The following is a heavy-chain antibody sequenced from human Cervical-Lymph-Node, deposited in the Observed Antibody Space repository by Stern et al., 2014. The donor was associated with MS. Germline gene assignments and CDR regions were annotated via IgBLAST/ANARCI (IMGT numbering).Heavy chain of an antibody. CDR1: GLTFRTSV. J-gene: IGHJ3*02. Sequence: VQLVASGGGVVQPGRSLRLSCVASGLTFRTSVMHWVRQAPGKGLEWVAVVWNDGSKEHFTESVKGRFSTSRDTAKNTLHLQMSSLRAEDTAVYFCATSTASDAFDIWGQGTLVTVSS. V-gene: IGHV3-33*01. D-gene: IGHD2/OR15-2a*01. CDR3: ATSTASDAFDI. CDR2: VWNDGSKE.